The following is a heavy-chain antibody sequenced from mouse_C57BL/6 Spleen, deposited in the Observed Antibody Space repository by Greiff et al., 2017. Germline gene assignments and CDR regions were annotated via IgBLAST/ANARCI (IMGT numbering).Heavy chain of an antibody. CDR1: GYTFTSYW. CDR3: ARSYPITTGARDY. Sequence: VQLQQPGAELVKPGASVKLSCKASGYTFTSYWMQWVKQRPGQGLEWIGEIDPSDNYTNYNQKFKGKATLTVATSTSTAYMQLSSRTSEDSAVYYCARSYPITTGARDYWGQGTTVTVSS. CDR2: IDPSDNYT. V-gene: IGHV1-50*01. D-gene: IGHD1-1*01. J-gene: IGHJ4*01.